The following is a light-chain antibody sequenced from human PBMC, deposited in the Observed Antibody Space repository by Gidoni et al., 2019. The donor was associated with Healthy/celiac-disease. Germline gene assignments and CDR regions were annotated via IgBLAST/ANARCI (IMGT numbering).Light chain of an antibody. CDR2: LGS. Sequence: DIVMTQSPLSLPVTPGEPASISCRSSQSLLRSDEYNYLAWYMQKPGQSPQLLIYLGSHRASGVPDRFSGSGSGTDFTLKISRVEAEDVGVYYCMQALQAPFSFGPGTKVDIK. V-gene: IGKV2-28*01. J-gene: IGKJ3*01. CDR3: MQALQAPFS. CDR1: QSLLRSDEYNY.